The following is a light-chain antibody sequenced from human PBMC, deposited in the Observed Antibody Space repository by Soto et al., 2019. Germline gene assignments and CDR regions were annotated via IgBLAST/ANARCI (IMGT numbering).Light chain of an antibody. V-gene: IGKV3-20*01. CDR1: QSVSSNY. Sequence: EIVLTQSPGTLSLSPGERATLSCRASQSVSSNYLAWYQQKRGQAPRLLIYGASSRATGIPTRFSGSGSGTYFTLTISRLDPEDFAVYYCQQYDTSPRTFGQGTKVEI. CDR2: GAS. CDR3: QQYDTSPRT. J-gene: IGKJ1*01.